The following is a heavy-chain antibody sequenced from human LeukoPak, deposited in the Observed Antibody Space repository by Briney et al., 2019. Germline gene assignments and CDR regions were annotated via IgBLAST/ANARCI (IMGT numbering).Heavy chain of an antibody. CDR3: ARVGGTNYYYYGMDV. CDR2: IYDSGST. CDR1: GGSISGYY. V-gene: IGHV4-59*01. J-gene: IGHJ6*02. Sequence: KSSETLSPTCTVSGGSISGYYWSWIRQPPGKGLEWLGYIYDSGSTNYNPSLKSRVTISVDTSKNQFSLKLSSVTAADMAVYYCARVGGTNYYYYGMDVWGQGTTVTVSS. D-gene: IGHD3-10*01.